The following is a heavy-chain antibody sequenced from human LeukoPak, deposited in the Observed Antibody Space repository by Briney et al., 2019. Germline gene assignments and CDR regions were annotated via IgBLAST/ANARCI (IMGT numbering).Heavy chain of an antibody. V-gene: IGHV3-30-3*01. CDR1: GFTFSSNA. CDR3: ARDRYYYDSSGYGY. Sequence: GRSLRLSCAASGFTFSSNAMHWVRQAPGKGLEWVAVISYDGSNKYYADSVKGRFTISKDNSKNTLYLQMNSLRAEDTAVYYCARDRYYYDSSGYGYWGQGTLVTVSS. CDR2: ISYDGSNK. J-gene: IGHJ4*02. D-gene: IGHD3-22*01.